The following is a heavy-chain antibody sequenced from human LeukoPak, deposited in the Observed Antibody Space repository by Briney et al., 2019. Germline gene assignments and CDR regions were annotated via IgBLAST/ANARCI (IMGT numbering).Heavy chain of an antibody. D-gene: IGHD3-3*01. CDR1: GFTFTTYA. Sequence: GGSLRLSCAASGFTFTTYAMSWVRQAPGKGLEWVSYISSSSSTIYYADSVKGRFTISRDNAKNSLYLQMNSLRAEDTAVYYCARGLITIPDYWGQGTLVTVSS. J-gene: IGHJ4*02. CDR3: ARGLITIPDY. V-gene: IGHV3-48*01. CDR2: ISSSSSTI.